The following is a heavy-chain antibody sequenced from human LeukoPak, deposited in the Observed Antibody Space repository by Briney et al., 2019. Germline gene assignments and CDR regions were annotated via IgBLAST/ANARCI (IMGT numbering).Heavy chain of an antibody. CDR1: GGSISGGGYY. Sequence: SQTLSLTCTVSGGSISGGGYYWSWIRQHPGKGLEWIGYIYYSGSTYYNPSLKSRVTISVDTSKNQFSLKLSSVTAADTAVYYCARVPYYYDSSGYYGFDYWGQGTLVTVSS. J-gene: IGHJ4*02. D-gene: IGHD3-22*01. CDR3: ARVPYYYDSSGYYGFDY. CDR2: IYYSGST. V-gene: IGHV4-31*03.